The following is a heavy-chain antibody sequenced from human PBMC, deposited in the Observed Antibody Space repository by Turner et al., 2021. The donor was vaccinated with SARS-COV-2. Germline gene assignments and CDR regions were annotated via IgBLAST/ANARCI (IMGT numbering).Heavy chain of an antibody. CDR1: GYTLTEIF. CDR3: ATDPLGWSGYDY. CDR2: FDPEDRET. J-gene: IGHJ4*02. V-gene: IGHV1-24*01. D-gene: IGHD2-15*01. Sequence: QVQLVQSGAEMKKPVASVKVSCKVSGYTLTEIFIHCVRQAPGKVLEWMGGFDPEDRETIYDQKCQGRVTMTEDTSTDIAYMELSSLSSDDTAVYYCATDPLGWSGYDYWGQGTLVTVSS.